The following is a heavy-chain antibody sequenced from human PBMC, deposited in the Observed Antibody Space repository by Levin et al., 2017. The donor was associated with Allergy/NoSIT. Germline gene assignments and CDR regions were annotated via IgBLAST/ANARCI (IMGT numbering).Heavy chain of an antibody. CDR1: GFTFSSYG. CDR2: ISYDGSNK. Sequence: PGGSLRLSCAASGFTFSSYGMHWVRQAPGKGLEWVAVISYDGSNKYYADSVKGRFTISRDNSKNTLYLQMNSLRAEDTAVYYCAKEFGDGYGRPWDYWGQGTLVTVSS. J-gene: IGHJ4*02. CDR3: AKEFGDGYGRPWDY. V-gene: IGHV3-30*18. D-gene: IGHD5-24*01.